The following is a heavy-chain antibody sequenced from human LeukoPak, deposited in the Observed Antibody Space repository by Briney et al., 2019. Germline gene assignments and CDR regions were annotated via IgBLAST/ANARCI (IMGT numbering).Heavy chain of an antibody. D-gene: IGHD6-6*01. CDR2: IYHSGST. CDR1: GGSISSGGYS. J-gene: IGHJ5*02. Sequence: TASETLSLTCAVSGGSISSGGYSWSWIRQPPGKGLEWIGYIYHSGSTYYNPSLKSRVTISVDRSKNQFSLKLSSVTAADTAVYYCARASADWFDPWGQGTLVTVSS. CDR3: ARASADWFDP. V-gene: IGHV4-30-2*01.